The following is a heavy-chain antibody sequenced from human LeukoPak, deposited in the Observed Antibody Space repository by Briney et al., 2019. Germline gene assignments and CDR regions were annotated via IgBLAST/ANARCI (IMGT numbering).Heavy chain of an antibody. V-gene: IGHV4-34*01. CDR2: INHSGST. CDR3: ARGPRAYYYGSGSYYQHWFDP. Sequence: SETLSLTCAVYGGSFSGYYWSWIRQPPGKGLEWIGEINHSGSTNYNPSLKSRVTILVDTSKNQFSLKLSSVTAADTAVYYCARGPRAYYYGSGSYYQHWFDPWGQGTLVTVSS. CDR1: GGSFSGYY. D-gene: IGHD3-10*01. J-gene: IGHJ5*02.